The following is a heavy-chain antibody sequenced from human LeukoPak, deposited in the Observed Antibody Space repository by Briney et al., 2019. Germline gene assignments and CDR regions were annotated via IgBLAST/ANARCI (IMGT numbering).Heavy chain of an antibody. CDR2: IYHSGST. V-gene: IGHV4-59*04. J-gene: IGHJ4*02. CDR1: GGPIGSHY. Sequence: PSETLSLTCTVSGGPIGSHYSTWIRQPPGKGLEWIGSIYHSGSTYYNPSLKSRVTISVDTSKNQFSLKLSSVTAADTAVYYCYCGQPYFDYWGQGTLVTVSS. D-gene: IGHD2-21*01. CDR3: YCGQPYFDY.